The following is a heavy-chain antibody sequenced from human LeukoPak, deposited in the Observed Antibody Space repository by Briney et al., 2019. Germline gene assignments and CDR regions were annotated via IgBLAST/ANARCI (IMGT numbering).Heavy chain of an antibody. D-gene: IGHD3-22*01. V-gene: IGHV1-24*01. Sequence: GASVKVSCKVSGYTLTELSIHWVRQAPGKGLEWMGGFDPEDGETIYAQKFQGRVTMTTDTSTSTVYMELRSLRSDDTAVYYCARSSSYYYDSSQDYWGQGTLVTVSS. CDR2: FDPEDGET. J-gene: IGHJ4*02. CDR3: ARSSSYYYDSSQDY. CDR1: GYTLTELS.